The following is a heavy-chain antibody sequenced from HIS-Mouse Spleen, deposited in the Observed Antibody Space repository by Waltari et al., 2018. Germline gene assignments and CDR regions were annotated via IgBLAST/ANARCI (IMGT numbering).Heavy chain of an antibody. CDR2: INHSGST. Sequence: VQLQQWGAGLLKPSETLSLASAVYGGSVRGYYRSCIRQPPGRGLEGIGEINHSGSTNYNPSLKSRVTISVDTSKNQSSLKLSSVTAADTAVYYCARGVFVTRSGSYDEWFDPWGQGTLVTVSS. CDR3: ARGVFVTRSGSYDEWFDP. V-gene: IGHV4-34*01. CDR1: GGSVRGYY. D-gene: IGHD1-26*01. J-gene: IGHJ5*02.